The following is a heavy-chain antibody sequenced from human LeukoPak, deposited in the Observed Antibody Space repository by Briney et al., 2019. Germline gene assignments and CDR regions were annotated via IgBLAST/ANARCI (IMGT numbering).Heavy chain of an antibody. CDR2: IYYSGST. CDR3: ARVISPLGYCSSTSCPHGAFDI. Sequence: TLSLTCTVSGGSISSGDYYWSWIRQPPGKGLEWIGYIYYSGSTYYNPSLKSRVTISVDTSKNQFSQKLSSVTAADTAVYYCARVISPLGYCSSTSCPHGAFDIWGQGTMVTVSS. V-gene: IGHV4-30-4*08. CDR1: GGSISSGDYY. D-gene: IGHD2-2*01. J-gene: IGHJ3*02.